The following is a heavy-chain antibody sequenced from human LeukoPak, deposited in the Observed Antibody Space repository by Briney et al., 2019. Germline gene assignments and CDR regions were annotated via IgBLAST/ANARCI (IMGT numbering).Heavy chain of an antibody. CDR2: IYYSGST. Sequence: PSETLSLTCTVSGGSISSSSYYWGWIRQPPGKGLEWIGSIYYSGSTYYNPSLKSRVTISVDTSKNQFSLKLSSVTAADTAVYYCARRPVIGYCSSTSCSRYIGFDYWGQGTLVTVSS. V-gene: IGHV4-39*07. CDR1: GGSISSSSYY. J-gene: IGHJ4*02. D-gene: IGHD2-2*01. CDR3: ARRPVIGYCSSTSCSRYIGFDY.